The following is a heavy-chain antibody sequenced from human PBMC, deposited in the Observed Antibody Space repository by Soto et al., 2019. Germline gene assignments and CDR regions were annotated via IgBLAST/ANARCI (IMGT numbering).Heavy chain of an antibody. Sequence: SETLSLTCTVSGGSISSGGYYWSRIRQHPGKGLEWIGYIYYSGSTYYNPSLKSRVTISVDTSKNQFSLKLSSVTAADTAVYYCARETSGSYYYGMDVWGQGTTVTVSS. CDR1: GGSISSGGYY. CDR3: ARETSGSYYYGMDV. D-gene: IGHD3-10*01. J-gene: IGHJ6*02. CDR2: IYYSGST. V-gene: IGHV4-31*03.